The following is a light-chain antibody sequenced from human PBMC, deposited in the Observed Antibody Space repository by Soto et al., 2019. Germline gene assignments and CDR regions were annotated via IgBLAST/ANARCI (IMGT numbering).Light chain of an antibody. CDR3: QQYYNTPWT. J-gene: IGKJ1*01. V-gene: IGKV4-1*01. CDR1: QSVLYSSNNKNY. CDR2: WAS. Sequence: DIVMTQSPDSLAVSLGEGATITCKSSQSVLYSSNNKNYLAWYQKKPGQPPKLLIYWASTRESGVPGRFSGSGSGTDFTLTISSQQAEDVAVYYCQQYYNTPWTFGRGTKVEIK.